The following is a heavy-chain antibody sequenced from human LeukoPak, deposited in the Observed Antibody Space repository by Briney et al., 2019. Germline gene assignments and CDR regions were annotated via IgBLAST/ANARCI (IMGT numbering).Heavy chain of an antibody. J-gene: IGHJ4*02. CDR1: GGSISSYY. V-gene: IGHV4-59*01. CDR3: ANVPIAVAGTSEGY. CDR2: IYYSGST. D-gene: IGHD6-19*01. Sequence: SETLSLTCTVSGGSISSYYWSWIRQPPGKGLEWIGDIYYSGSTNYNPSLKSRVTISVDTSKNQFSLKVSSVTAADTAVYYCANVPIAVAGTSEGYWGQGILVTVSS.